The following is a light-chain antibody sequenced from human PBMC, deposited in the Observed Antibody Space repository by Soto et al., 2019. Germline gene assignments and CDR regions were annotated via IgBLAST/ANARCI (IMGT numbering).Light chain of an antibody. CDR2: DAS. CDR1: QSVVGW. Sequence: DIQMTQSPSTLSASVGDRVTITCRASQSVVGWLAWYQQKPGKAPKLLIYDASSLESGVPSRFSGSGSGTEFTLTISSLQPDDFATYYCQQYNSYGTFGQGTKVDIK. J-gene: IGKJ1*01. V-gene: IGKV1-5*01. CDR3: QQYNSYGT.